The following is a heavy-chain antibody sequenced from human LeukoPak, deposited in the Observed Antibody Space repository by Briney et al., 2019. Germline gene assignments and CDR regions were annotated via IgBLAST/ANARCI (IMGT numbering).Heavy chain of an antibody. D-gene: IGHD7-27*01. J-gene: IGHJ4*02. Sequence: GGSLRLSCAAPGFTFGAYGMSWVRQAPGKGLEWVSAISGSGGSTYYADSVKGRFTISRDNSKNTLYLQMNSLRAEDTAVYYCAKERRGDRYFDYWGQGTLVTVSS. CDR1: GFTFGAYG. CDR2: ISGSGGST. V-gene: IGHV3-23*01. CDR3: AKERRGDRYFDY.